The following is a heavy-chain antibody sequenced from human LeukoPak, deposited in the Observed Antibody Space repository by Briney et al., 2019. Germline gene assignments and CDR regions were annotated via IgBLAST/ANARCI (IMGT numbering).Heavy chain of an antibody. J-gene: IGHJ4*02. V-gene: IGHV3-33*01. CDR3: GAAANRGAAAYDY. CDR1: GFTFSSYG. D-gene: IGHD2-2*01. Sequence: PGGSLRLSCAASGFTFSSYGMHWVRQAPGKGLEWVAVIWYDGSNKYYADSVKGRFTISSDNYKNTLYLQMNSLRAEDTAVYYCGAAANRGAAAYDYWGQGTLVTVSS. CDR2: IWYDGSNK.